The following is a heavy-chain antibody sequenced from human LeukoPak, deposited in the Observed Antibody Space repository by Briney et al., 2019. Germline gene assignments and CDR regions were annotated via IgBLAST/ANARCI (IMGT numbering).Heavy chain of an antibody. V-gene: IGHV3-11*06. CDR1: GLTFSDSY. CDR3: SGGYNSDYFFYYGMDV. D-gene: IGHD5-24*01. Sequence: GGSLRLSCAASGLTFSDSYMSWIRQAPGKGLEWVSYITTTSRFTTYADSVKGRFTISRDNAKNSLYLQMNSLRVEDTAVYYCSGGYNSDYFFYYGMDVWGQGTTVTVSS. CDR2: ITTTSRFT. J-gene: IGHJ6*02.